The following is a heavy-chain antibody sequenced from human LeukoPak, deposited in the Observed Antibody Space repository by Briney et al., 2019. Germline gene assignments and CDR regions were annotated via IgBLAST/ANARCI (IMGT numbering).Heavy chain of an antibody. Sequence: GESLKISCKGSGYSFTGYWIGWVRQMPGKGLEWMGIIYPGDSDTRYSPSFQGQVTISADKSISTAYLQWSSLKASDTAMYYCARHGVRGVIANYYYYMDVWGKGTTVTVSS. CDR2: IYPGDSDT. J-gene: IGHJ6*03. V-gene: IGHV5-51*01. D-gene: IGHD3-10*01. CDR3: ARHGVRGVIANYYYYMDV. CDR1: GYSFTGYW.